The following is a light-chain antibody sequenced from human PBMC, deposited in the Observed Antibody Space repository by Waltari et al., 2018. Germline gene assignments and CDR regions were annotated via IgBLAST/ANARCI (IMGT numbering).Light chain of an antibody. CDR3: QQSYSFTRT. V-gene: IGKV1-39*01. Sequence: DIQMTQSPSSLSASVGDRVTITCRESQTISRYLNWYKKKPGKAPNLLIYAASSMQSGVPSRFSGSGSGRDFTLIITSLQPEDFATYYCQQSYSFTRTFGQGTKVEIK. CDR1: QTISRY. J-gene: IGKJ1*01. CDR2: AAS.